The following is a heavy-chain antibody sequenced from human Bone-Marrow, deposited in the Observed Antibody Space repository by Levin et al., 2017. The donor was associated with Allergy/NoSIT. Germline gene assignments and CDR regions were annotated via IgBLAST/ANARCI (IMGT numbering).Heavy chain of an antibody. CDR2: FDPEDGET. J-gene: IGHJ6*02. CDR1: GYTLIELS. D-gene: IGHD3-10*01. CDR3: ATPENFVGNSGRGHYHYGLDG. V-gene: IGHV1-24*01. Sequence: ASVKVSCKVSGYTLIELSMQWVRQTPGKGLEWMGGFDPEDGETIYAQNFQGRLTLTEDTSTDTAYMELRSLRFEDTAVYYCATPENFVGNSGRGHYHYGLDGWGQGTTVTV.